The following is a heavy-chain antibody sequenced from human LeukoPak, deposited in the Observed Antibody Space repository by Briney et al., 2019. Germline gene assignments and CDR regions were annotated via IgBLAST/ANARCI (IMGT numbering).Heavy chain of an antibody. Sequence: SETLSLTCTVSGDSISTYYWSWIRQPPGKGLECIGHVSYSGSTDYNPSLKSRLTMSIDSSMNQFSLKLSSATAADTAVYYCARGTGNWNYRVWGRGTLVIVSS. J-gene: IGHJ4*02. CDR2: VSYSGST. CDR3: ARGTGNWNYRV. CDR1: GDSISTYY. V-gene: IGHV4-59*08. D-gene: IGHD1-7*01.